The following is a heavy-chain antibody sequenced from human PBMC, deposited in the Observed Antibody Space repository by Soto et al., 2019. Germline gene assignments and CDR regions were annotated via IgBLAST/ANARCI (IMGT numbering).Heavy chain of an antibody. D-gene: IGHD2-15*01. CDR1: GGSISSSSYS. CDR3: ASGRDIVVVVAATTFDY. V-gene: IGHV4-39*01. CDR2: IYYSGST. Sequence: SETLSLTCTVSGGSISSSSYSWGWIRQPPGKGLEWIGSIYYSGSTYYNPSLKSRVTISVDTSKNQFSLKLSSVTAADTAVYYCASGRDIVVVVAATTFDYWGQGTLVTVSS. J-gene: IGHJ4*02.